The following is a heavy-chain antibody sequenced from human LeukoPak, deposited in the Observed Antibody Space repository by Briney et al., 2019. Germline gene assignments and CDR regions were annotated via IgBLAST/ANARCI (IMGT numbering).Heavy chain of an antibody. CDR2: IWYDGSNK. Sequence: GGSLRLSCAASGFTFSSYGMHWVRQAPGKGLEWVAVIWYDGSNKYYADSVKGRFTISRDNSKNTLYLQMNSLRAADTAVYYCAREDYGDFSPPFDYWGQGTLVTVSS. CDR1: GFTFSSYG. D-gene: IGHD4-17*01. CDR3: AREDYGDFSPPFDY. V-gene: IGHV3-33*01. J-gene: IGHJ4*02.